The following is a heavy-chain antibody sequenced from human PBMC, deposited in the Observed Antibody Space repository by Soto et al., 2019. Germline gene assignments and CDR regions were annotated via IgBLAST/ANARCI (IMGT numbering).Heavy chain of an antibody. V-gene: IGHV3-48*02. CDR3: ARTSVYGSGSYSVDV. D-gene: IGHD3-10*01. Sequence: GGSLRLSCAASGFTFSSYSMNWVRQAPGKGLEWVSYISSSSSTIYYADSVKGRFTISRDNAKNSLYLQMNSLRDEDTAVYYCARTSVYGSGSYSVDVWGQGTTVTVSS. CDR2: ISSSSSTI. CDR1: GFTFSSYS. J-gene: IGHJ6*02.